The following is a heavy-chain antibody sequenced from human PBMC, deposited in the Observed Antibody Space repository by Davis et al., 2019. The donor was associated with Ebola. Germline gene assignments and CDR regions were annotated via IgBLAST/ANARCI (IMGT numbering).Heavy chain of an antibody. Sequence: PSETLSLTCTVSGGSISSSSYYWGWIRQPPGKGLEWIGSIYYSGSTYYNPSLKSRVTISVDTSKNQFSLKLSSVTAADTAVYYCLCSGWVYYFDYWGQGTLVTVSS. J-gene: IGHJ4*02. V-gene: IGHV4-39*01. CDR1: GGSISSSSYY. D-gene: IGHD3-10*02. CDR2: IYYSGST. CDR3: LCSGWVYYFDY.